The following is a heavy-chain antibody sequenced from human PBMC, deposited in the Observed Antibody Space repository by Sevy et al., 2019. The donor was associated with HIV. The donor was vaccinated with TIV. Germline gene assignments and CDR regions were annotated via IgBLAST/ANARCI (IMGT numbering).Heavy chain of an antibody. J-gene: IGHJ3*02. CDR1: GFTFSNAW. V-gene: IGHV3-15*01. Sequence: GGALRLSCAASGFTFSNAWMSWVRQAPGKGLEWVGRIKSKTDGGTTDYAAPVKGRFTISRDDSKNTLYLQMNSLKTRDTAVYYCTRSDYYGSGSSDAFDIWGQGTMVTVSS. CDR3: TRSDYYGSGSSDAFDI. CDR2: IKSKTDGGTT. D-gene: IGHD3-10*01.